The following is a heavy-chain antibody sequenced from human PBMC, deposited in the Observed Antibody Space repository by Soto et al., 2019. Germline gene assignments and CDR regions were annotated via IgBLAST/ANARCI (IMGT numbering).Heavy chain of an antibody. CDR3: ARSLTSYSSGWFDY. Sequence: SETLSLTCTVSGGSISSSSYYWGWIRQPPGKGLEWIGSIYYSGSTYYNPSLKSRVTISVDTSKNQFSLKLSSVTAADTAVYYCARSLTSYSSGWFDYWGQGTLVTVPQ. V-gene: IGHV4-39*01. J-gene: IGHJ5*01. CDR2: IYYSGST. CDR1: GGSISSSSYY. D-gene: IGHD6-19*01.